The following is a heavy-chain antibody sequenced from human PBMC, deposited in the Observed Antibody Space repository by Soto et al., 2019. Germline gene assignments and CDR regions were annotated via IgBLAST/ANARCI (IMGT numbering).Heavy chain of an antibody. V-gene: IGHV3-30*18. CDR3: AKGGHYYYYYGMDV. CDR2: ISYDGSNK. CDR1: GFTFSSYG. Sequence: VQLVESGGGVVQPGRSLRLSCAASGFTFSSYGMHWVRQAPGKGLEWVAVISYDGSNKYYADSVKGRFTISRDNSKNTLYLQMNSLRAEDTAVYYCAKGGHYYYYYGMDVWGQGTTVTVSS. D-gene: IGHD1-26*01. J-gene: IGHJ6*02.